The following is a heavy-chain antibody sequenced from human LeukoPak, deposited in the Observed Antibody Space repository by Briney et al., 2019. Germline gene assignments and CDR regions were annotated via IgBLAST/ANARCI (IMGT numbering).Heavy chain of an antibody. J-gene: IGHJ5*02. Sequence: GRSLRLSCAASGFTFDDYAMHWVRQAPAKGLEWVSGISGNSGSIGYADSVKGRFTISRDNAKNSLYLQMNSLRAEDTALYYCAKAVGYCSSTSCWNWFDPWGQGTLVTVSS. CDR2: ISGNSGSI. V-gene: IGHV3-9*01. CDR3: AKAVGYCSSTSCWNWFDP. D-gene: IGHD2-2*01. CDR1: GFTFDDYA.